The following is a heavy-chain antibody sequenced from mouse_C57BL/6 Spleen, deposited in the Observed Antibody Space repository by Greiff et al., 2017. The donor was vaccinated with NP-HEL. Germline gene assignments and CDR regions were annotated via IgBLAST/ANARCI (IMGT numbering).Heavy chain of an antibody. CDR3: AVYYDYTWFAY. Sequence: LKQSGASVKISCKASGYAFSSYWMNWVKQRPGKGLEWIGQIYPGVGDTNYNGKFKGKATLTADKSSSTAYMQLSSLTSEDSAVYFCAVYYDYTWFAYWGQGTLVTVSA. CDR2: IYPGVGDT. CDR1: GYAFSSYW. J-gene: IGHJ3*01. V-gene: IGHV1-80*01. D-gene: IGHD2-4*01.